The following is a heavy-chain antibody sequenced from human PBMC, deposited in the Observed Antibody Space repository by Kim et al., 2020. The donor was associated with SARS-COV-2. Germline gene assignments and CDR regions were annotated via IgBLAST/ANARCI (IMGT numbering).Heavy chain of an antibody. Sequence: GGSLRLSCAASGFTFSSYAMHWVRQAPGKGLEWVAVISYDGSNKYYVDSVKGRFTISRDNSKNTLYLQMNSLRAEDTAVYYCARGFHYDYIWGSYRYTPPFDYWGQGTLVTVSS. J-gene: IGHJ4*02. CDR1: GFTFSSYA. V-gene: IGHV3-30*04. CDR2: ISYDGSNK. CDR3: ARGFHYDYIWGSYRYTPPFDY. D-gene: IGHD3-16*02.